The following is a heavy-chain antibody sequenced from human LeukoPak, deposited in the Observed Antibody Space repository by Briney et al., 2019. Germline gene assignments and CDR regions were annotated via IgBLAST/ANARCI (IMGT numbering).Heavy chain of an antibody. D-gene: IGHD6-13*01. Sequence: SQTLSLTCTVSGGSISSGDYYWSWIRQPPGKGLEWIGYIYYSGSTYYNPSLKSRVTISVDTSKNQFSLKLSSVTAADTAVYYCARVRAAAGTTLDWFDPWGQGTLVTVSS. V-gene: IGHV4-30-4*08. CDR3: ARVRAAAGTTLDWFDP. J-gene: IGHJ5*02. CDR1: GGSISSGDYY. CDR2: IYYSGST.